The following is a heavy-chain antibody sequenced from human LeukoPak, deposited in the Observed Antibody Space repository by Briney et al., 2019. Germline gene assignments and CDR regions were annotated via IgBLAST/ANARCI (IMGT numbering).Heavy chain of an antibody. V-gene: IGHV3-23*01. J-gene: IGHJ4*02. Sequence: PGGSLRLSCAASGFTFSSYAMSWVRQAPGKGREWVSAISGSGGSTYYADSVKGRFTISRDNSKNTLYLQMNSLRAEDTAVYYCAKVRDSGSWYTWRDWGQGTLVTVSS. CDR3: AKVRDSGSWYTWRD. D-gene: IGHD6-13*01. CDR2: ISGSGGST. CDR1: GFTFSSYA.